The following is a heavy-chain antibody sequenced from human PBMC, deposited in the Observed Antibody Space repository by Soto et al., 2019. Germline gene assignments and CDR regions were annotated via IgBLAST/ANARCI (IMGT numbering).Heavy chain of an antibody. CDR3: AKAKDSSSWYRVAFDI. CDR1: GFTFDDYA. Sequence: GRALSLSCSASGFTFDDYAMHWVRHAPGKGLEWVSGISWNSGSIGYADSVKGRFTISRDNAKNSLYLQMNSLRAEDTALYYCAKAKDSSSWYRVAFDIWGQGTVVTVSS. CDR2: ISWNSGSI. J-gene: IGHJ3*02. V-gene: IGHV3-9*01. D-gene: IGHD6-13*01.